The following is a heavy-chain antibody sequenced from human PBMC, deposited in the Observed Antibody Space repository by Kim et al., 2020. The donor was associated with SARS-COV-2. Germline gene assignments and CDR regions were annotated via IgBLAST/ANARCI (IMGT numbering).Heavy chain of an antibody. CDR1: GFTFSSYE. V-gene: IGHV3-48*03. Sequence: GGSLRLSCAASGFTFSSYEMNWVRQAPGKGLEWVSYISSSGSTIYYADSVKGRFTISRDNAKNSLYLQMNSLRAEDTAVYYCARKYGYSFGFYFDYSGQGTQVTVSA. D-gene: IGHD5-18*01. J-gene: IGHJ4*02. CDR2: ISSSGSTI. CDR3: ARKYGYSFGFYFDY.